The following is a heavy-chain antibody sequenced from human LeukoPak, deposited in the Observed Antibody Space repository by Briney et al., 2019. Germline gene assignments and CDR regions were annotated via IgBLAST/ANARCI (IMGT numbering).Heavy chain of an antibody. CDR3: ARQLYYYYYMDV. J-gene: IGHJ6*03. Sequence: GGSLRLSCAASGFTFSSYGMHWVRQAPGKGLEWVAFVRYDGSNKYYADSVKGRFTISRDNSKNTLYLQMNSLRAEDTAVYYCARQLYYYYYMDVWGKGTTVTVSS. D-gene: IGHD5-18*01. V-gene: IGHV3-30*02. CDR1: GFTFSSYG. CDR2: VRYDGSNK.